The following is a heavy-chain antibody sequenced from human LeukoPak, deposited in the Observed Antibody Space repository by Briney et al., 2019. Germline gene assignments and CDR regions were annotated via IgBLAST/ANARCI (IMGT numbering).Heavy chain of an antibody. CDR1: GGSISSYY. CDR2: IYYSGST. J-gene: IGHJ4*02. D-gene: IGHD5-24*01. V-gene: IGHV4-59*08. CDR3: ARGGRDGYNYFDY. Sequence: PSETLSLTCTVSGGSISSYYRSWIRQPPGKGLEWIGYIYYSGSTNYNPSLKSRVTISVDTSKNQFSLKLSSVTAADTAVYYCARGGRDGYNYFDYWGQGTLVTVSS.